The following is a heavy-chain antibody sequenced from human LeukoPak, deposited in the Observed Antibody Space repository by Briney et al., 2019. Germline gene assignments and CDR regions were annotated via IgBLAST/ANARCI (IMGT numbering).Heavy chain of an antibody. CDR2: IKKDGSEE. CDR3: ARGDLGRGSPFDP. CDR1: GFKFSDSW. J-gene: IGHJ5*02. V-gene: IGHV3-7*03. Sequence: PGGSLRLSCAASGFKFSDSWMSWVRQAPGKGPEWVANIKKDGSEEHYLDSVKGRFTVSRDSSKNTLYLQMNSLRAEDTAVYYCARGDLGRGSPFDPWGQGTLVTVSS. D-gene: IGHD3-16*01.